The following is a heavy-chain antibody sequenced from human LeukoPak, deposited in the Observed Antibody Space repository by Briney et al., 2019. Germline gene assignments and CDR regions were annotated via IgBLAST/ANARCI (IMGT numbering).Heavy chain of an antibody. V-gene: IGHV3-48*03. D-gene: IGHD3-16*01. CDR3: RTFISARDY. J-gene: IGHJ4*02. Sequence: PGGSLRLSCAASGLAFSSNEVNWVRQAPGRVLEWVSNSTSRGNIYYADSVRGRFTVSRDNAKNSVYLQMNSLRAEDTAVYYCRTFISARDYWGQGTLVTVSS. CDR1: GLAFSSNE. CDR2: STSRGNI.